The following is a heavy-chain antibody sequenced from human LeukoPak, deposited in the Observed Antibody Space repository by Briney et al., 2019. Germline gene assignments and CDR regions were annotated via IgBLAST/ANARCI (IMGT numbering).Heavy chain of an antibody. CDR2: IIPIFGTA. J-gene: IGHJ4*02. CDR1: GGTFSSYA. Sequence: GASVKVSCKASGGTFSSYAISWVRQAPGQGLEWMGGIIPIFGTANYAQKLQGRVTMTTDTSTSTAYMELRSLRSDDTAVYYCARQLYRGPTVAGSGYWGQGTLVTVSS. CDR3: ARQLYRGPTVAGSGY. D-gene: IGHD6-19*01. V-gene: IGHV1-69*05.